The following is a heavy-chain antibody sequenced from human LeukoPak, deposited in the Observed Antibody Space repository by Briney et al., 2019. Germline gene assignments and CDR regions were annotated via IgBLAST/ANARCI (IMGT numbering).Heavy chain of an antibody. D-gene: IGHD6-13*01. CDR3: AREISIGSSWYGGTFDY. V-gene: IGHV3-30*04. J-gene: IGHJ4*02. CDR1: GFTFSSYA. CDR2: ISYDGSNK. Sequence: GGSLRLSCAASGFTFSSYAMHWVRQAPGKGLEWVVVISYDGSNKYYADSVKGRFTISRDNSKNTLYLQMNSLRAEDTAVYYCAREISIGSSWYGGTFDYWGQGTLVTVSS.